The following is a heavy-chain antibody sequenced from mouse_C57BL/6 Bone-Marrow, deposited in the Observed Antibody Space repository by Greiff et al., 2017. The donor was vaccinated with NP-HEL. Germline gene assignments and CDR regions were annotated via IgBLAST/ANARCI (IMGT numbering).Heavy chain of an antibody. CDR1: GYTFTDYY. V-gene: IGHV1-75*01. D-gene: IGHD1-1*01. J-gene: IGHJ2*01. CDR2: IFPGSGST. Sequence: QVQLKESGPELVKPGASVKISCKASGYTFTDYYINWVKQRPGQGLEWIGWIFPGSGSTYYNEKFKGKATLTVDKSSSTAYMLLSSLTSEDSAVYFCARDYYGPTGTPFDYWGQGTTLTVSS. CDR3: ARDYYGPTGTPFDY.